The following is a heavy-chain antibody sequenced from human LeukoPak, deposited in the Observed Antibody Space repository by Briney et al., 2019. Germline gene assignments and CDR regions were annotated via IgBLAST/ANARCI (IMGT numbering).Heavy chain of an antibody. J-gene: IGHJ6*03. CDR2: IYYSGST. Sequence: SETLSLTCTVSGGSISSSSYYWGWIRQPPGKGLEWIGSIYYSGSTYYNPSLKSRGTISVGTSKNQFSLKLSSVTAADTAVYYCAREGPFYYYYMAVWGKGTTVTVSS. CDR1: GGSISSSSYY. V-gene: IGHV4-39*02. CDR3: AREGPFYYYYMAV.